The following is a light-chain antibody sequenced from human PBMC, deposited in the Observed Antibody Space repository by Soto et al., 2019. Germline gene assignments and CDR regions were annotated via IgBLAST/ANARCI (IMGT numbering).Light chain of an antibody. J-gene: IGLJ1*01. Sequence: QSALTQSASVSGSPGQSITISCTGTSSDIGAYNYVSWYQQHPGKAPKLMIYEVSNRPSGVSNRFSGSKSGNTASLTISGLQDEDEAEHYCSSYTGSSTPYVFGTGTKVTVL. CDR3: SSYTGSSTPYV. V-gene: IGLV2-14*01. CDR2: EVS. CDR1: SSDIGAYNY.